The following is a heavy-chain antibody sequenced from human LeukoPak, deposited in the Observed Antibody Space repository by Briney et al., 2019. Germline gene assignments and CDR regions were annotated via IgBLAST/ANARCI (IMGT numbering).Heavy chain of an antibody. V-gene: IGHV1-18*01. J-gene: IGHJ4*02. CDR2: ISAENGDT. D-gene: IGHD3-10*01. Sequence: ASVTVSFKASGYTFTNYGITWVRQAPGQGLEWLGWISAENGDTSYPQSLQDRVTVTIDTSTSTAYMELRSLRSDDTAVYYCARDSAMVRGVIINYFDYWGQGTLVSVSS. CDR1: GYTFTNYG. CDR3: ARDSAMVRGVIINYFDY.